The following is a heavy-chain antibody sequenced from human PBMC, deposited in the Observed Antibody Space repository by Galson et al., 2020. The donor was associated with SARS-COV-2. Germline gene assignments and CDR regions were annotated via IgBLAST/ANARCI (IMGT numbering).Heavy chain of an antibody. CDR2: IREDGSKK. CDR3: ARRAVSDYYYYYYMDV. Sequence: GGSLRLSCAASEFTFSRYWMSWVRQAPGKGLEWVANIREDGSKKNYVDSVKGRFTISRDNGKNSLYLQMNSLRAEDTAVYYCARRAVSDYYYYYYMDVWGKGTTVTVSS. D-gene: IGHD4-4*01. CDR1: EFTFSRYW. J-gene: IGHJ6*03. V-gene: IGHV3-7*01.